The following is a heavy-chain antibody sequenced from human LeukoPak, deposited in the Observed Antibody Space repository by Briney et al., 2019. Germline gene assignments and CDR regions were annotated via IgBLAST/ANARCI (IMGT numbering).Heavy chain of an antibody. CDR3: ASVQLMVWFDP. V-gene: IGHV3-11*01. CDR2: ISSSGSTI. CDR1: GFTFSDYY. D-gene: IGHD2-8*01. Sequence: GGSLRLSCAASGFTFSDYYMSWIRQAPGKGLEWVSYISSSGSTIYYADSVKGRFTISRDNAKNSLYLQMNSLRAEDTAVYYCASVQLMVWFDPWGQGTLVTVSS. J-gene: IGHJ5*02.